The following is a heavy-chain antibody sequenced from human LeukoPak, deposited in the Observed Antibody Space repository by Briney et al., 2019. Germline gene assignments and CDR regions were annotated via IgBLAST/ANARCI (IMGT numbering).Heavy chain of an antibody. V-gene: IGHV4-39*01. CDR3: ARQDGFLDY. CDR2: IYYSGST. D-gene: IGHD5-24*01. J-gene: IGHJ4*02. Sequence: SETLSLTCTVSGGSISSSSHYWGWIRQPPGKGLEWIGSIYYSGSTYYNPSLKSRVTISVDTSKNQFSLKLSSVTAADTAVYYCARQDGFLDYWGQGTLVTVSS. CDR1: GGSISSSSHY.